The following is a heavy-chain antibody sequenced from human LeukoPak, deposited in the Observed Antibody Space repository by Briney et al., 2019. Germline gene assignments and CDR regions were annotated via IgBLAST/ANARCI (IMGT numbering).Heavy chain of an antibody. D-gene: IGHD2-15*01. V-gene: IGHV1-69*05. CDR1: GGTFSSYA. CDR2: IIPIFGTA. J-gene: IGHJ6*03. Sequence: SVKVSCKASGGTFSSYAISWVRQAPGQGLEWMGGIIPIFGTANYAQKFQGRVTITTDESTSTAYMELSSLRSEDTAVYYCAESRGYCSGGSCRTYSMDVWGKGTTVTVSS. CDR3: AESRGYCSGGSCRTYSMDV.